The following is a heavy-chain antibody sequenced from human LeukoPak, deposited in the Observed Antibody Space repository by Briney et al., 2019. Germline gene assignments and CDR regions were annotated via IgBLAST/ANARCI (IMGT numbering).Heavy chain of an antibody. Sequence: SETLSLTCTVPGGSISTTGYYWSWIRQPPGKGLQWIAYIYYSGSTNYNPSLKSRVTISVDTSKNQFSLKLSSVTTADTAVYYCARRYGSGDYFDYWGQGTLVTVSS. CDR2: IYYSGST. CDR3: ARRYGSGDYFDY. D-gene: IGHD3-10*01. V-gene: IGHV4-61*08. CDR1: GGSISTTGYY. J-gene: IGHJ4*02.